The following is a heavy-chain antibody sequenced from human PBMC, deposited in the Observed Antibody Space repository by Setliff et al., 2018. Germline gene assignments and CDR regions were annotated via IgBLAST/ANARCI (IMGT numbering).Heavy chain of an antibody. CDR2: IVPVFGTR. V-gene: IGHV1-69*13. Sequence: SVKVSCKASGGTFNTYAINWVRQAPGQGLAWMGGIVPVFGTRNYAQKFQGRVTFSADDSANTAYMELTSLTSEDTAVYYCARNIGMGQRDYFDYWGQGAVVTVSS. J-gene: IGHJ4*02. D-gene: IGHD5-18*01. CDR1: GGTFNTYA. CDR3: ARNIGMGQRDYFDY.